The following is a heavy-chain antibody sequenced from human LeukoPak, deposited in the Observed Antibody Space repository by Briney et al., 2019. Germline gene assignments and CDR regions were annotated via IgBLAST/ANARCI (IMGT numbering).Heavy chain of an antibody. CDR2: IKPDGSET. V-gene: IGHV3-7*03. CDR3: ATEKQTGSYIEY. D-gene: IGHD7-27*01. Sequence: PGGSLRLSCAASGFTFSNYWMSWVRQAPEKGLEWVANIKPDGSETYSVDSVKGRFTISRDNAKNSLYLQMNSLRAEDTAVYFCATEKQTGSYIEYWGQGTLVTVSS. CDR1: GFTFSNYW. J-gene: IGHJ4*02.